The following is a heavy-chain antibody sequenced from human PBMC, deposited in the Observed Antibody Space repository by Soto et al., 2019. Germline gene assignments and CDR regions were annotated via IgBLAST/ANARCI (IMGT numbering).Heavy chain of an antibody. J-gene: IGHJ2*01. D-gene: IGHD2-21*02. V-gene: IGHV3-23*01. CDR3: AVTPNCGRDCSAASYWYFDI. Sequence: EVQLLESGGGLVQPGGSVRLSCAASGLTFGNYAMSWVRQAPGKGLGWVSAISGDSGRTYYADSVKGRFTISRDNSENTLYLPMNTLRAEDTAVYYCAVTPNCGRDCSAASYWYFDIWGRGTLVTVSS. CDR2: ISGDSGRT. CDR1: GLTFGNYA.